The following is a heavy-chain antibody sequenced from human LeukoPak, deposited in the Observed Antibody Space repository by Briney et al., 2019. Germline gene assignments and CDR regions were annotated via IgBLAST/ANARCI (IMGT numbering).Heavy chain of an antibody. D-gene: IGHD5-24*01. CDR1: GGSVSSSAYY. Sequence: KPSETLSLTCAVSGGSVSSSAYYWAWIRQPPGKGLEWIGSIFYSGNTYYNPSLKSRVTISVHTSKNHFSLNLNSVTAADTAVYYCARVVDGFAFDIWGQGTMVTVSS. V-gene: IGHV4-39*02. J-gene: IGHJ3*02. CDR2: IFYSGNT. CDR3: ARVVDGFAFDI.